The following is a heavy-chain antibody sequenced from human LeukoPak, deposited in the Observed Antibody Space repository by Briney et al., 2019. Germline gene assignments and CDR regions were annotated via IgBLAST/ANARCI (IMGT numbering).Heavy chain of an antibody. CDR3: ADRQGSGYSSGWTNF. Sequence: TGGSLRLSCAASGFTVNNNYMNWVRQAPGKGLEWVSAISGSGGSTYYADSVKGRFTISRDNSKNTLYLQMNSLRAEDTAVYYWADRQGSGYSSGWTNFWGQGTLVTVSS. D-gene: IGHD6-19*01. CDR1: GFTVNNNY. J-gene: IGHJ4*02. CDR2: ISGSGGST. V-gene: IGHV3-23*01.